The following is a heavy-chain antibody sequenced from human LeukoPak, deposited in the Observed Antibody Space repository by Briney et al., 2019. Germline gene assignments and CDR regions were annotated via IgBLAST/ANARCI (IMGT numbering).Heavy chain of an antibody. CDR2: IIPIFGTA. J-gene: IGHJ4*02. Sequence: SVKVSCKASGGTFISYAISWVRQAPGQGLEWMGGIIPIFGTANYAQKFQGRVTITADKSTSTAYMELSSLRSEDTAVYYCARENRSRGILTGYYLWGDVKFDYWGQGTLVTVSS. D-gene: IGHD3-9*01. CDR1: GGTFISYA. CDR3: ARENRSRGILTGYYLWGDVKFDY. V-gene: IGHV1-69*06.